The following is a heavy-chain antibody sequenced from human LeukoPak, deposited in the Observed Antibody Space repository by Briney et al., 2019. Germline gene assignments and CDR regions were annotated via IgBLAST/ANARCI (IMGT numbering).Heavy chain of an antibody. V-gene: IGHV3-53*01. J-gene: IGHJ4*02. D-gene: IGHD3-9*01. CDR1: GFTVSSNY. CDR2: IYSGGST. Sequence: PEGSLGLSCAASGFTVSSNYMSWVRQAPGKGLEWVSVIYSGGSTYYADSVKGRFTISRDNSKNTLYLQMNSLRAEDTAVYYCAREDILTGFDYWGQGTLVTVSS. CDR3: AREDILTGFDY.